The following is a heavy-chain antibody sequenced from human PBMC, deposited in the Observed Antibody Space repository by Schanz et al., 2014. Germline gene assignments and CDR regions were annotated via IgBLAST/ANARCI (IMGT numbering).Heavy chain of an antibody. Sequence: QVHLVESGGGVVQPGGSLRLSCAASGFTFSTYALHWVRQAPGKGLEWVAVISYDGINKYYADSVKGRFTISRGNSKNTMYLQMNSLRAEDTAVYYCVKDLQRELLRDDHYYGMDVWGQGTTVTVSS. D-gene: IGHD1-26*01. CDR2: ISYDGINK. V-gene: IGHV3-30*04. CDR3: VKDLQRELLRDDHYYGMDV. CDR1: GFTFSTYA. J-gene: IGHJ6*02.